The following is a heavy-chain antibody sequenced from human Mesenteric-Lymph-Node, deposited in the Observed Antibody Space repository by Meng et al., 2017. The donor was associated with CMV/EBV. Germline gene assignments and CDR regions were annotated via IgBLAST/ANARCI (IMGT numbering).Heavy chain of an antibody. D-gene: IGHD3-3*01. CDR2: ISYDGSNK. CDR1: GFTFSSYA. V-gene: IGHV3-30*04. Sequence: GGSLRLSCAASGFTFSSYAMHWVRQAPGKGLEWVAVISYDGSNKYYADSVKGRFTISRDNAYNSLYLQMNSLRAEDTAVYYCAREGYDFWSGYYAKKYYGMDVWGQGTTVTVSS. CDR3: AREGYDFWSGYYAKKYYGMDV. J-gene: IGHJ6*02.